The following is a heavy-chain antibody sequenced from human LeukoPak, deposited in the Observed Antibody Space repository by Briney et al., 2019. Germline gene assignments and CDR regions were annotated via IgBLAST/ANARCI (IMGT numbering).Heavy chain of an antibody. J-gene: IGHJ4*02. V-gene: IGHV1-18*01. CDR3: ARGYIMITFGGVIVIKPTFDY. D-gene: IGHD3-16*02. CDR1: GYTFTSYG. CDR2: ISAYNGNT. Sequence: ASVKVSCKASGYTFTSYGISWVRQAPGQGVEWMGWISAYNGNTNYAQKLQGRVTMTTDTSTRTAYMELRSLRSDDTSVYYCARGYIMITFGGVIVIKPTFDYWGQGTLVTVSS.